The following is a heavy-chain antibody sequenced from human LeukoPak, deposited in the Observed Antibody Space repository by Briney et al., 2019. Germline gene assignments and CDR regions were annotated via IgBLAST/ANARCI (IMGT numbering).Heavy chain of an antibody. CDR1: GFTFSSYS. V-gene: IGHV3-21*01. Sequence: GGSLRLSCAASGFTFSSYSMNWVRQAPGKGLEWVSSISSSSSYIYYADSVKGRFTISRDNAKNSLYLQMNSLRAEDTAVYYCARVGSSGWYRYFQHWGQGTLVTVSS. D-gene: IGHD6-19*01. J-gene: IGHJ1*01. CDR2: ISSSSSYI. CDR3: ARVGSSGWYRYFQH.